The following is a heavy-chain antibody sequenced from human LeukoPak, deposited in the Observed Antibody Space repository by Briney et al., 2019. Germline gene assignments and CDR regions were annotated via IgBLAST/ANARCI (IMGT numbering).Heavy chain of an antibody. J-gene: IGHJ4*02. Sequence: GGSLRLSCAASGFTFSSYAMSWVRQAPGKGLEWVSAISGSGDNTYYADSVKGRFTISRDNSKNTLYLQMSSLRAEGTALCYCAKANYYGSSGLGSTSFDYWGQGTLVTVSS. CDR3: AKANYYGSSGLGSTSFDY. V-gene: IGHV3-23*01. D-gene: IGHD3-10*01. CDR1: GFTFSSYA. CDR2: ISGSGDNT.